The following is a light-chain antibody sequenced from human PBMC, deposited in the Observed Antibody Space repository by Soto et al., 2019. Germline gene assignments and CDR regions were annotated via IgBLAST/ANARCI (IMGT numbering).Light chain of an antibody. CDR2: DVT. CDR1: STDIGTYSR. V-gene: IGLV2-23*02. J-gene: IGLJ3*02. CDR3: CSYAGYSKCM. Sequence: QSALTQPASVSGSPGQSITISCTGTSTDIGTYSRVSWYLQYPGKAHQLMIYDVTKRPSGVSNRFSGSRSGSTASLIISGLQAEDEANYYCCSYAGYSKCMFGGGTKVTVL.